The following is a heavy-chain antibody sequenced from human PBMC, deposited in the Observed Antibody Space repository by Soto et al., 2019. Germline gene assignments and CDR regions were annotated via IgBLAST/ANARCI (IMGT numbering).Heavy chain of an antibody. D-gene: IGHD5-12*01. J-gene: IGHJ3*02. CDR3: GAPTEYSGYFAAFDI. CDR1: GYTFTSYY. V-gene: IGHV1-46*01. CDR2: INPSGGST. Sequence: ASVKVSCKASGYTFTSYYMHWVRQAPGQGLEWMGIINPSGGSTSYTQKFQGRVTMTRDTSTSTVYMELSSLRSEDTAVYYCGAPTEYSGYFAAFDIWGQGTMVTVS.